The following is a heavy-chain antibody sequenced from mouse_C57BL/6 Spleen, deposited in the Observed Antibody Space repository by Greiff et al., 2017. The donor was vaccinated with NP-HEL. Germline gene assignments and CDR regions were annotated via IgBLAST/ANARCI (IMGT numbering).Heavy chain of an antibody. Sequence: VQLQESGAELVRPGASVKLSCKASGYTFTDYYINWVKQRPGQGLEWIARIYPGSGNTYYNEKFKGKTTLTAEKSSSTAYMQLSSLTSEDSAVYFCVITTVVDWYVDVWGTGTTVTVSS. J-gene: IGHJ1*03. CDR3: VITTVVDWYVDV. D-gene: IGHD1-1*01. V-gene: IGHV1-76*01. CDR2: IYPGSGNT. CDR1: GYTFTDYY.